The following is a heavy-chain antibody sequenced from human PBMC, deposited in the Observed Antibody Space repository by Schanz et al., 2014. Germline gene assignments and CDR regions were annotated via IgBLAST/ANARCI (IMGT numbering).Heavy chain of an antibody. CDR2: IYYSGST. J-gene: IGHJ6*02. CDR1: GGSISSGGYS. V-gene: IGHV4-30-4*07. Sequence: QVQLQESGPGLVKPSQTLSLTCAVSGGSISSGGYSWNWIRQPPGKGLEWIVYIYYSGSTYYNPSLKSRVTKSVDPSKTQFPLKLSSVTAADTAVYYCARGGRTTYNYYYGMDVWGQGTTVTVSS. D-gene: IGHD1-1*01. CDR3: ARGGRTTYNYYYGMDV.